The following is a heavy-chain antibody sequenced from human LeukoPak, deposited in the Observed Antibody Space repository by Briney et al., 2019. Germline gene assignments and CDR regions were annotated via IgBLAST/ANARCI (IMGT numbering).Heavy chain of an antibody. V-gene: IGHV4-59*11. CDR1: GASITGHY. D-gene: IGHD1-14*01. Sequence: PSETLSLTCTASGASITGHYLTWIRQPPGNGLEWIGYISHIGSTNYNPSLKSRVTISVDTSKNQFSLKLTSVTAADTAVYYCARDRISINALDMWGQGTMVTVSS. J-gene: IGHJ3*02. CDR3: ARDRISINALDM. CDR2: ISHIGST.